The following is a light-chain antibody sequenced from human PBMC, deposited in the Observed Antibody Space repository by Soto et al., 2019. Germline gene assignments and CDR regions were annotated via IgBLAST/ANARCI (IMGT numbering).Light chain of an antibody. V-gene: IGKV1-5*03. CDR2: KAS. CDR1: QSISSW. J-gene: IGKJ1*01. CDR3: QQYNSDSRT. Sequence: DIRMTQSPSTLSASVGDRGTITCRASQSISSWLAWYQQKPGKAPKLLIYKASSLESGVPSRFSGSGSGTEFTLTISSLQPDDFATYYCQQYNSDSRTFGQGTKVEIK.